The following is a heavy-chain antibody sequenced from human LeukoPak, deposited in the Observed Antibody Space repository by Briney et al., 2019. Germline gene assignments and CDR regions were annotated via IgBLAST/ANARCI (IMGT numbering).Heavy chain of an antibody. V-gene: IGHV4-39*01. J-gene: IGHJ6*03. CDR1: GDSIGTSIYY. CDR3: VRLNPPHWNSGYYMDV. CDR2: IYYTGTT. D-gene: IGHD1-1*01. Sequence: SETLSLTCTVSGDSIGTSIYYWGWIRQPPGKGLEWIGSIYYTGTTDYNPSLESRVTISSDMSRNQFSLTLTSVTAADTAMYFCVRLNPPHWNSGYYMDVWGEGTTVVVSS.